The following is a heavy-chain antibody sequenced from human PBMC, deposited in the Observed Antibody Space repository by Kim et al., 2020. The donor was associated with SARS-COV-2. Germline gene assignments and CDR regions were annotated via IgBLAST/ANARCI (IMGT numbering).Heavy chain of an antibody. D-gene: IGHD6-13*01. V-gene: IGHV4-39*01. Sequence: SETLSLTCTVSGGSISSSSYYWGWIRQTPGKGLEWIGSIYYSGSTYYNPSLKSRVTISVDTSKNQFSLKLSAVTAADTAVDYCARQEADQYYYYGMDGWG. CDR3: ARQEADQYYYYGMDG. CDR2: IYYSGST. CDR1: GGSISSSSYY. J-gene: IGHJ6*01.